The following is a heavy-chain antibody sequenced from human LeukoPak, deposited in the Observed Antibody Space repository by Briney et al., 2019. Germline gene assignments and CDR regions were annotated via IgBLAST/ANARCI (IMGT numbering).Heavy chain of an antibody. Sequence: GGSLRLSCAASGFTFSSYWMHWVRQAPGKGLVWVSRINSDGSSTSYADSVKGRFTISRDNAKNTLYLQMNSLRAEDTAVYYCAGGPRIAAPAGYWGQGTLVTVSS. CDR2: INSDGSST. D-gene: IGHD6-13*01. J-gene: IGHJ4*02. CDR3: AGGPRIAAPAGY. CDR1: GFTFSSYW. V-gene: IGHV3-74*01.